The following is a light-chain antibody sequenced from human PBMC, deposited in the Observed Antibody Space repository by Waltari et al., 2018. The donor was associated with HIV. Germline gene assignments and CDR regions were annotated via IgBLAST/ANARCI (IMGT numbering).Light chain of an antibody. Sequence: SYELTQPPSVSVSPGQTASITCSGDKLGDKYACWYQQKPGQSPVLVIYQDGKRPSVILWRFSGSNSGNTATLTISGTQAMDEADYYCQAWDSSTVVFGGGTKLTVL. CDR3: QAWDSSTVV. CDR2: QDG. J-gene: IGLJ2*01. CDR1: KLGDKY. V-gene: IGLV3-1*01.